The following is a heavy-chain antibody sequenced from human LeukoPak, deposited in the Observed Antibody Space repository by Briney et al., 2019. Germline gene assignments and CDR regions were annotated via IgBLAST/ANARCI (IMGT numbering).Heavy chain of an antibody. CDR3: AKDSPPVGLGYCSGGSCYSQFDY. Sequence: PGGSLRLSCAASGFTFSSYAMSWVRQAPGKGLEWVSAISGSGGSTYYADSVKGRFTISGDNSKNTLYLQMNSLRAEDTAVYYCAKDSPPVGLGYCSGGSCYSQFDYWGQGTLGTVSS. D-gene: IGHD2-15*01. J-gene: IGHJ4*02. CDR2: ISGSGGST. CDR1: GFTFSSYA. V-gene: IGHV3-23*01.